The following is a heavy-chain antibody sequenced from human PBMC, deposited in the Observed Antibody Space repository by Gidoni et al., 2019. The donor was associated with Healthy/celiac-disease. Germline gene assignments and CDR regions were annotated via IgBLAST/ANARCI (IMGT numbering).Heavy chain of an antibody. J-gene: IGHJ6*02. CDR2: ISGSGGST. CDR3: AKDRLGIRFLEWLVHYGMDV. Sequence: EVQLLESGGGLVQPGGSLRLSCAASGFTFSSYAMSWVRQAPGKGLEWVSAISGSGGSTYYADSVKGRFTISRDNSKNTLYLQMNSLRAEDTAVYYCAKDRLGIRFLEWLVHYGMDVWGQGTTVTVSS. V-gene: IGHV3-23*01. CDR1: GFTFSSYA. D-gene: IGHD3-3*01.